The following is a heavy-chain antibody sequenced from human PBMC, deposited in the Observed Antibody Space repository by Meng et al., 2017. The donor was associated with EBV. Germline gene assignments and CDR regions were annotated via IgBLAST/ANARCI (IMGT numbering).Heavy chain of an antibody. CDR1: RRSLSSYS. D-gene: IGHD1-20*01. CDR3: AIAPDNWNDGPYS. J-gene: IGHJ4*02. V-gene: IGHV1-69*01. Sequence: QVPGVSSGAGVKKPWSPVKVSGKASRRSLSSYSSSWVRQAPGQGLEWMGWFIPIIGSANYAKKFPGRVKITAEDSTSHTYMEVSSLGTEDKAVYYRAIAPDNWNDGPYSWGQGTLVTVSS. CDR2: FIPIIGSA.